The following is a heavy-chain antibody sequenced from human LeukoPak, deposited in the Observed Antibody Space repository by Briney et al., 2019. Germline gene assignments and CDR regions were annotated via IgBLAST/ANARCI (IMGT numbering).Heavy chain of an antibody. J-gene: IGHJ4*02. CDR2: IYESGQTT. D-gene: IGHD2-21*01. CDR1: GFTLSSHA. CDR3: AKDYRIGYSDHFDY. V-gene: IGHV3-23*01. Sequence: GSLRLSCVGSGFTLSSHAMSWVRQAPEKGLEWVSGIYESGQTTHYADSVKGRFSISRDNSKNTLYLQMDSLRGEDTAIYYCAKDYRIGYSDHFDYWGQGALVTVSS.